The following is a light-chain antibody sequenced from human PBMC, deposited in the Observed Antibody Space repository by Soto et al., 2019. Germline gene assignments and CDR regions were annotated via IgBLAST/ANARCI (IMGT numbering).Light chain of an antibody. J-gene: IGKJ1*01. CDR1: QSLLHSNGFNY. Sequence: DIVMTQSPLSLPVTPGEPASISCRSSQSLLHSNGFNYLDWYLQKPGQSPHLLIYLGSNRASGVPDRFSGSGSGTDFTLKITRVEAEDVGVYYCMQALPTWTFGQGTKVAIK. V-gene: IGKV2-28*01. CDR3: MQALPTWT. CDR2: LGS.